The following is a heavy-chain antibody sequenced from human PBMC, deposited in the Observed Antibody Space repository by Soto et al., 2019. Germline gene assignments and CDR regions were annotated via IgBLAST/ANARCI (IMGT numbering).Heavy chain of an antibody. CDR1: GDSVSSNSAA. CDR2: THYRSKWYN. CDR3: ANESAGDRVGYYYYMDV. J-gene: IGHJ6*03. V-gene: IGHV6-1*01. Sequence: KQSQTLSLTCAISGDSVSSNSAAWNWIRQSPSRGLEWLGRTHYRSKWYNDYAVSVKNRITINPDISKNQFSLPRNSVTAEDTAVYYGANESAGDRVGYYYYMDVWGKGTTVTVSS. D-gene: IGHD7-27*01.